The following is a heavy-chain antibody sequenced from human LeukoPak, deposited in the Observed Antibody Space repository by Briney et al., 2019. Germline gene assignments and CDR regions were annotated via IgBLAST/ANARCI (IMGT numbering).Heavy chain of an antibody. J-gene: IGHJ4*02. CDR3: AKGDFYTYYFFDS. CDR2: IKQDGSEK. Sequence: AGGSLRLSCAASGFTFSSYWMSWVRQAPGKGLEWVANIKQDGSEKYYVDSVKGRFTISRDNAKNSLYLQMNSLRAEDTAVYYCAKGDFYTYYFFDSWGQGSLVTVSS. V-gene: IGHV3-7*03. CDR1: GFTFSSYW. D-gene: IGHD3-10*01.